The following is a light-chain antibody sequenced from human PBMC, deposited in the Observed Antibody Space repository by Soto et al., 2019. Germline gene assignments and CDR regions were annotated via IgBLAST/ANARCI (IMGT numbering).Light chain of an antibody. V-gene: IGKV3-20*01. Sequence: EIVLTQSPATLSVSPGERATLSCRASQSVSSNLAWYQQKPGQAPRLLIYDASTRATGIPARFSGSGSGTDFTLTISRLEPEDFAVYYCQQYGYTPRTFGQGTKVDIK. CDR1: QSVSSN. J-gene: IGKJ1*01. CDR2: DAS. CDR3: QQYGYTPRT.